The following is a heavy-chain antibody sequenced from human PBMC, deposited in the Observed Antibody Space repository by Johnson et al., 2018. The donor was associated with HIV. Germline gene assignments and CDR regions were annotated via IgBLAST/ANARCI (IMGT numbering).Heavy chain of an antibody. V-gene: IGHV3-9*01. J-gene: IGHJ3*02. Sequence: VQLVESGGGVVQPGGSLRLSCAASGFTFDDYAMHWVRQAPGKGLEWVSGIRWNSGSIGYADSVKGRFTISRDNAKNSLYLQMNSLRVEDTAIYYCANSLLFDAFNIWGQGTMVTVSS. CDR2: IRWNSGSI. CDR1: GFTFDDYA. CDR3: ANSLLFDAFNI.